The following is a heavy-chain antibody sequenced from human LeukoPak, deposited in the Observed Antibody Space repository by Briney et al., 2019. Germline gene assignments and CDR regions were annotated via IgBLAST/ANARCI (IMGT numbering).Heavy chain of an antibody. Sequence: GRSLRLSCSASGLTFSTCAMHWVRQAPGRGLEWLTLIRPDGGKKFYSDSVKGRFTVSRDNFKNMLYLEMNSLRSEDTAVYYCVKDDPVLHFWGQGTLVSVSS. CDR3: VKDDPVLHF. V-gene: IGHV3-30*02. J-gene: IGHJ4*02. CDR1: GLTFSTCA. CDR2: IRPDGGKK.